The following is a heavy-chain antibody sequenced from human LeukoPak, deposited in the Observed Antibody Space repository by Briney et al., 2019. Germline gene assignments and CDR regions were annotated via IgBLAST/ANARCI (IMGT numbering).Heavy chain of an antibody. CDR3: ASDSGETAFDI. CDR2: IYYSGST. CDR1: GGSISSYY. Sequence: SETLSLTCTVSGGSISSYYWSWIRQPPGKGLEWIGYIYYSGSTNYNPSLKSRVTISVDTSKNQFSLKLSSVTAADTAVYYSASDSGETAFDIWGQGTMVTVSS. V-gene: IGHV4-59*01. J-gene: IGHJ3*02. D-gene: IGHD2-15*01.